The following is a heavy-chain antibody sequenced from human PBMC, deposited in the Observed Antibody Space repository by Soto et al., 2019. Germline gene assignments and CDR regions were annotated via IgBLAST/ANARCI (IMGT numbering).Heavy chain of an antibody. J-gene: IGHJ4*02. V-gene: IGHV4-59*08. CDR2: IYYSGST. CDR3: ARAIAAAGFDY. Sequence: QVQLQESGPGLVKPSETLSLTCTVSGGSISSYYWSWIRQPPGKGLEWIGYIYYSGSTNYNPSLKRRVPIAVDTSKNQFSLKPSSVTAADTAVYYCARAIAAAGFDYWGQGPLVTVSS. D-gene: IGHD6-13*01. CDR1: GGSISSYY.